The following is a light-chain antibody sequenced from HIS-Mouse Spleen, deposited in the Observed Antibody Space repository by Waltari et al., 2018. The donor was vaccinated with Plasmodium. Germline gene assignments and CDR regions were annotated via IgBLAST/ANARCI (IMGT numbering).Light chain of an antibody. CDR1: QSISSW. CDR3: QQYNSYSWT. J-gene: IGKJ1*01. CDR2: KAS. Sequence: DLQMTQSPSTLSASVGDIVTITCRASQSISSWLAWYQQKPGKAPKLLIYKASSLESGVPSRFSGSGSGTEFTLTISSLQPDDFATYYCQQYNSYSWTFGQGTKVEIK. V-gene: IGKV1-5*03.